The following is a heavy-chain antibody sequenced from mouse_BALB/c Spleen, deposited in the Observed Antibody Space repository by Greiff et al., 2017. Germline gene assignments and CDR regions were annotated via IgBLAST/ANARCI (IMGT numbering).Heavy chain of an antibody. V-gene: IGHV1S137*01. D-gene: IGHD2-14*01. CDR2: ISTYYGDA. Sequence: QVQLKESGAELVRPGVSVKISCKGSGYTFTDYAMHWVKQSHAKSLEWIGVISTYYGDASYNQKFKGKATMTVDKSSSTAYMELARLTSEDSAIYYCARSDYRYENPYYFDYWGQGTTLTVSS. CDR3: ARSDYRYENPYYFDY. J-gene: IGHJ2*01. CDR1: GYTFTDYA.